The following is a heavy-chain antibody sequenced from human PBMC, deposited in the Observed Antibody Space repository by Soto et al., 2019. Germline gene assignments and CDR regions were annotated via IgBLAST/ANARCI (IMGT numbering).Heavy chain of an antibody. J-gene: IGHJ4*02. V-gene: IGHV3-53*01. Sequence: EVQLVESGGGLIQPGGSLRLSCAASGFTVSSNYMSWVRQAPGKGLEWVSVIYSGGSTYYADSVKGRFTISRDNSKNTLYLQMNSRRAEDTAVYYCARLSGWELLYYFDYWGQGTLVTVSS. CDR2: IYSGGST. CDR3: ARLSGWELLYYFDY. D-gene: IGHD1-26*01. CDR1: GFTVSSNY.